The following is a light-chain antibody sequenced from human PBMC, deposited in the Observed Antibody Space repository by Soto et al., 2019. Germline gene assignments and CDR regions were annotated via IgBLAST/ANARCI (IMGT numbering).Light chain of an antibody. CDR3: QQRSNWPPIT. J-gene: IGKJ5*01. CDR2: GAS. CDR1: QSVSSSY. Sequence: PGERVTLSCRASQSVSSSYLTWYQQKPGQAPRLXXYGASTRATGIPPRFSGSGSGTDFTLSISSIEPEDFAVYYCQQRSNWPPITFGQGTRLEIK. V-gene: IGKV3D-20*02.